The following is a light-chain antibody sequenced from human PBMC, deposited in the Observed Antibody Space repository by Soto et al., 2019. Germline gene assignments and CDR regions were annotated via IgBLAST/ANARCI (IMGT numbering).Light chain of an antibody. CDR1: QSVSSN. Sequence: EIVMTQSPGTLSVSPGERATLSCGASQSVSSNLAWYQQKPGQAPRLLIYGASTRATGIPARFSGSGSGTEFTLSISSLQSEVFAVYYCQQYHSSVTFGGGTKVEIK. CDR3: QQYHSSVT. CDR2: GAS. J-gene: IGKJ4*01. V-gene: IGKV3D-15*01.